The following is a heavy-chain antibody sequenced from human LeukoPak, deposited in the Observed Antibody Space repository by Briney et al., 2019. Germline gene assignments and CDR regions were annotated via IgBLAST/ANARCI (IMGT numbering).Heavy chain of an antibody. CDR2: INPSGGST. V-gene: IGHV1-46*01. D-gene: IGHD3-22*01. J-gene: IGHJ4*02. CDR3: ARGLKSGYYYDSSGYYSGSFDY. CDR1: GYTFTSYY. Sequence: GASVKVSCKASGYTFTSYYMHWVRQAPGQGLEWMGIINPSGGSTSYAQKFQGRVTMTRDTSTSTVYMELSSLRSEDTAVYYCARGLKSGYYYDSSGYYSGSFDYWGQGTLVTVSS.